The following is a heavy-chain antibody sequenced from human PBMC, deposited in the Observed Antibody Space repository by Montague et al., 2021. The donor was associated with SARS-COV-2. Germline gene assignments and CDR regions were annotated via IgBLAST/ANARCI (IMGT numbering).Heavy chain of an antibody. J-gene: IGHJ4*02. CDR2: IDWGDDK. V-gene: IGHV2-70*01. CDR3: ARSYGTTVVTRAFDY. CDR1: GFSLSTSGMC. Sequence: PALVKPTQTLTLTCTFSGFSLSTSGMCVSWIRQPPGKALEWLTLIDWGDDKYYSTPLKTRLTISKDTSKNQVVLTMTNMDPADTATYYCARSYGTTVVTRAFDYWGQGTLVTVSS. D-gene: IGHD4-23*01.